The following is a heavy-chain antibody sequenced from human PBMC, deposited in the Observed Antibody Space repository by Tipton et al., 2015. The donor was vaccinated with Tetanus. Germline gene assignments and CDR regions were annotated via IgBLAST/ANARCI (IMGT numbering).Heavy chain of an antibody. CDR2: INPNGGGT. D-gene: IGHD6-25*01. J-gene: IGHJ2*01. CDR1: GSSLIDYF. V-gene: IGHV1-2*02. Sequence: QLVQSGAAVKQPGASVKASCKASGSSLIDYFIHWVRQSPGQGLEWVGWINPNGGGTRFAQTVKGRVTMTRDTSTSTVYLELNRLIYNDTAVYYCARLGGIQRHFDRWGPGTLVIVSS. CDR3: ARLGGIQRHFDR.